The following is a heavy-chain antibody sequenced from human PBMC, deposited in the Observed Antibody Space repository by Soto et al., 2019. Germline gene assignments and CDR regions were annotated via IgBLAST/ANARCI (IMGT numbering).Heavy chain of an antibody. Sequence: GGSLRLSCAASGFTFSSYAMHWVRQAPGKGLEWVAVISYDGSNKYYADSVKGRFTISRDNSKNTLYLQMNSLRAEDTAVYYCARDPGGAPPVGARDAFDIWGQGTMVTVSS. CDR2: ISYDGSNK. V-gene: IGHV3-30-3*01. J-gene: IGHJ3*02. CDR1: GFTFSSYA. D-gene: IGHD1-26*01. CDR3: ARDPGGAPPVGARDAFDI.